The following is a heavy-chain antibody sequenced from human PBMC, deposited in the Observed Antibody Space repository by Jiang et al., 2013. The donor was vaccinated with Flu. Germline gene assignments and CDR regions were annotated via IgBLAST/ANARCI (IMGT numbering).Heavy chain of an antibody. V-gene: IGHV3-53*01. Sequence: VQLLESGGGLIQPGGSLRLSCAASGVTVSNNYMSWFRQAPGKGLEWVSVMFSTGITSYADSVKGRFTISRDSSKNTLYLQMNSLRADDTAVYYCARDPPGGGYWGQGTLVTVSS. CDR2: MFSTGIT. D-gene: IGHD1-26*01. J-gene: IGHJ4*02. CDR3: ARDPPGGGY. CDR1: GVTVSNNY.